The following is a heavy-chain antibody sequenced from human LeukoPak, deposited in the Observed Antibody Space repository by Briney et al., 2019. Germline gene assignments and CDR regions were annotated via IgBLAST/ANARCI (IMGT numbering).Heavy chain of an antibody. J-gene: IGHJ4*02. Sequence: PSETLSLTCIVSGDSIRNSNYYWGWIRQPPGKELEWIGSFTYGGGTYYNPSLKSRVTISVDTSKNQFSLKVTSVTAADTAVYYCARRSSNPVGAIDYWGQGTLVIVSS. D-gene: IGHD1-26*01. CDR1: GDSIRNSNYY. CDR3: ARRSSNPVGAIDY. V-gene: IGHV4-39*01. CDR2: FTYGGGT.